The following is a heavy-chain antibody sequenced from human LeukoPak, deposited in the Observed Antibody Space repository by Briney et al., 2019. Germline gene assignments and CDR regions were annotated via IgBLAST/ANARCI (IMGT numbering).Heavy chain of an antibody. CDR2: IYYSGST. J-gene: IGHJ4*02. CDR1: GGSISSYY. V-gene: IGHV4-59*08. D-gene: IGHD4-17*01. CDR3: ARMETVTTWSYFDY. Sequence: SETLSLTCTVSGGSISSYYWSWIRQPPGKGLEWIGYIYYSGSTNYNPSLKSRVTISVDTSKNQVSLKLSSVTAADTAVYYCARMETVTTWSYFDYWGQGTLVTVSS.